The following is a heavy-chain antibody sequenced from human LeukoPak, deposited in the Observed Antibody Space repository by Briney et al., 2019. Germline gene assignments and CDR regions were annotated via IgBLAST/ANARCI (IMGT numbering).Heavy chain of an antibody. CDR2: ISGSGDNT. V-gene: IGHV3-23*01. CDR3: AKADDSSGYCYLGV. J-gene: IGHJ4*02. Sequence: PGGSLRLSCAASGFTFSSYALSWVRQAPGKGLEWVSGISGSGDNTYYADSVKGRFTISRDNSKNALYLQMNSLRAEDTAVYYCAKADDSSGYCYLGVWGQGTLVTVSS. D-gene: IGHD3-22*01. CDR1: GFTFSSYA.